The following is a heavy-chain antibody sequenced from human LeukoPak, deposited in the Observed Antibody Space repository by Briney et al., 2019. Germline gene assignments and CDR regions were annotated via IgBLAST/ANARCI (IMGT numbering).Heavy chain of an antibody. J-gene: IGHJ5*02. V-gene: IGHV1-8*01. Sequence: GASVKVSCKASGYTFTSYDINWVRQATGQGLEWMGWMNPNSGNTGYAQKFQDRVTMTRNTSISTAYMELSSLRSEDTAVYYCARTYYDFWSGYVSFNWFDPWGQGTLVTVSS. CDR1: GYTFTSYD. D-gene: IGHD3-3*01. CDR2: MNPNSGNT. CDR3: ARTYYDFWSGYVSFNWFDP.